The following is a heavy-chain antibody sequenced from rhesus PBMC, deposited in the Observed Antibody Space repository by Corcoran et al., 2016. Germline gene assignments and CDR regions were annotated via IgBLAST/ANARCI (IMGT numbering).Heavy chain of an antibody. V-gene: IGHV4S10*01. CDR3: ARGLAAGLPDY. CDR1: GGSISDSYR. J-gene: IGHJ4*01. Sequence: QVQLQESGPGVVKPSETLSLTCAVSGGSISDSYRWSWIRQPPGKGLEWIGYIYGSSPSTNYNPSLKSRVTISKDTSKNQFSLKLSSVTAADTAVYYCARGLAAGLPDYWGQGVLVTVSS. CDR2: IYGSSPST. D-gene: IGHD6-13*01.